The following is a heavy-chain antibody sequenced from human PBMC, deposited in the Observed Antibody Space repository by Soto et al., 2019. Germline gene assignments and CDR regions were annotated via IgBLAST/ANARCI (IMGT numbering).Heavy chain of an antibody. Sequence: TLSLPCTVCGGSISSGGYYWNCVRQHPGKGLEWIGYIHYSGSTWYNPSLESRVTISVDTSKDQFSLKLRSVTAADTAVYYRARVRGSASYAAYYFDSWGQRTLVTVPS. J-gene: IGHJ4*01. CDR1: GGSISSGGYY. V-gene: IGHV4-31*03. CDR3: ARVRGSASYAAYYFDS. D-gene: IGHD3-10*01. CDR2: IHYSGST.